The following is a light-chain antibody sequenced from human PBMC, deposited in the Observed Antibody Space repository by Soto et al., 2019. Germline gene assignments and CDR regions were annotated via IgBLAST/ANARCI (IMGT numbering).Light chain of an antibody. CDR2: DAS. CDR1: QSISSW. V-gene: IGKV1-5*01. J-gene: IGKJ1*01. CDR3: QKYNSYLWT. Sequence: DIQMTQSPTTLSASVGDRITITCRASQSISSWLAWYQQKPGKAPKLLIYDASSLESGVPSRFRGSGYGTEFTLTISRLQPDDFATYYCQKYNSYLWTFGKGTKVEIK.